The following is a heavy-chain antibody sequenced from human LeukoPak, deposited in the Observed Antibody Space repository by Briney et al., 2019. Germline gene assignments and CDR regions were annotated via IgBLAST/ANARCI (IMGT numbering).Heavy chain of an antibody. CDR1: GGIFKSYV. CDR3: TRDLNHYDSSAY. CDR2: VIPSLGTA. J-gene: IGHJ4*02. V-gene: IGHV1-69*11. D-gene: IGHD3-22*01. Sequence: SVKDSCKASGGIFKSYVMSWMRQAPGQGPEWMGRVIPSLGTANYAQKFQDRVTITTDDSTSTAYMELRSLRSDDTAMYYCTRDLNHYDSSAYWGQGTLVTVSS.